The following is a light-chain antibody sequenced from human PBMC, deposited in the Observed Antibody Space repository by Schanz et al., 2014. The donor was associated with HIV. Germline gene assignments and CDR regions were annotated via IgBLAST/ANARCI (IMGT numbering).Light chain of an antibody. CDR1: YNDICAYTY. Sequence: QSALTQPASVSGSPGQSITISCTGTYNDICAYTYVSWYQQHPGKAPKVVIYGVFDRPSGVPDRFSGSKSGNTASLTVSGLQAEDEADYYCSSYAGSNNLGVFGGGTKLIVL. J-gene: IGLJ2*01. V-gene: IGLV2-8*01. CDR3: SSYAGSNNLGV. CDR2: GVF.